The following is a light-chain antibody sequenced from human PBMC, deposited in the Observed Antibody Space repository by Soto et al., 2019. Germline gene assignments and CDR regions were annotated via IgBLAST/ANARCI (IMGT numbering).Light chain of an antibody. Sequence: DIQMTQSPSSVSASVGDRVTITSRAGQGISNWLAWYQQKPGRPPKLLIYGAFSLQSGVPSRFSGSGSGTDFTLTISSLQPDDFATYFCQQAMSSPSTFGQGTKLEIK. V-gene: IGKV1-12*02. CDR1: QGISNW. CDR3: QQAMSSPST. J-gene: IGKJ2*01. CDR2: GAF.